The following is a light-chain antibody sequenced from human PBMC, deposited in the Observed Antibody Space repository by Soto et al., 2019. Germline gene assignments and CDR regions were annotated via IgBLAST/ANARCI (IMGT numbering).Light chain of an antibody. CDR1: SSDVGAYDY. J-gene: IGLJ2*01. CDR2: NVN. CDR3: SSYATSSHLVV. V-gene: IGLV2-14*01. Sequence: QSALTQPASVSGSPGQSITISCTGTSSDVGAYDYVSWYQQHPGKVPKLMIYNVNNRPSGVSNRFSGSKSGNTASQTISGLQADDEGDYYCSSYATSSHLVVFGGGTKLTVL.